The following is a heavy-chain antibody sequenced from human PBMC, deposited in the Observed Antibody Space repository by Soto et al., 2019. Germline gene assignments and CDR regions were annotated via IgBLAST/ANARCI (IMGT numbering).Heavy chain of an antibody. J-gene: IGHJ6*02. Sequence: QVPLVQSGAEVKKPGASVKVSCKASGYTFTGYYIHWVRQAPGQGLEWMGWINPNNGGTNYAQKFQGWVTMTRDTSISTAYMELSRLRSDDTAVYYCARDLGYSSASYGTDVWGQGTTVTVSS. V-gene: IGHV1-2*04. CDR1: GYTFTGYY. CDR3: ARDLGYSSASYGTDV. D-gene: IGHD6-25*01. CDR2: INPNNGGT.